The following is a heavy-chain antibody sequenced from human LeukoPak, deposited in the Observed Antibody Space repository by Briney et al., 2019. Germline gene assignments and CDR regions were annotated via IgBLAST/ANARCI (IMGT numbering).Heavy chain of an antibody. J-gene: IGHJ4*02. CDR3: ARDCSSATCYAAFDY. CDR2: ISYDDTNK. D-gene: IGHD2-2*01. V-gene: IGHV3-30-3*01. Sequence: GRSLRLSCVASGFTFNKYAMDWVRQAPGKGLEWVASISYDDTNKVYSDSVKGRFTVSRDRTNNTLYLQMHGLRAEDTAVYYCARDCSSATCYAAFDYWGQGVLVTVSS. CDR1: GFTFNKYA.